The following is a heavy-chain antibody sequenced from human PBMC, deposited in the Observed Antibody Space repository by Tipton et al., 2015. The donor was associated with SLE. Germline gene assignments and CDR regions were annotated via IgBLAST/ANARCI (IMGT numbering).Heavy chain of an antibody. V-gene: IGHV4-30-4*08. J-gene: IGHJ4*02. CDR2: IYVSGST. D-gene: IGHD1-1*01. CDR1: GGSILTGDYY. Sequence: TLSLTCTVSGGSILTGDYYWSWIRQPPGKGLEWVGYIYVSGSTDYDPSLKSRVTISIDTSKNQFSLRLSSVTAADTAIYYCARYNWASSSFDYWGQGTLVTVSS. CDR3: ARYNWASSSFDY.